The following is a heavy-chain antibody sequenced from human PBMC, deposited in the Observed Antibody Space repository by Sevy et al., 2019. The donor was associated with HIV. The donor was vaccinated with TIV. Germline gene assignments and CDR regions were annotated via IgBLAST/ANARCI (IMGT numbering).Heavy chain of an antibody. J-gene: IGHJ4*02. D-gene: IGHD5-18*01. CDR1: GLTFTSYY. CDR2: MNPGGGGT. Sequence: ASVKVSCKASGLTFTSYYMHWVRQAPGQGLEWKGMMNPGGGGTSYAQKFQGRVTMTRDTSTSTVLMELSSLRSEDTAVYYCAAGPEIALWSPPVGHWGQGTLVTVSS. V-gene: IGHV1-46*01. CDR3: AAGPEIALWSPPVGH.